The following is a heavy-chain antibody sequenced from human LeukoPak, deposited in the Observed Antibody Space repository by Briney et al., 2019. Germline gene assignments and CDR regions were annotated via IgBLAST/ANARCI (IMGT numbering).Heavy chain of an antibody. Sequence: PGGSLRLSCAASGFTFSSYAMHWVRQAPGKGLEWVAVISYDGSNKYYADSVKGRFTISRDNSKSTLYLQMNSLRAEDTAVHYCAKSRQLKIDHYFDYWGQGTLVTVSS. CDR2: ISYDGSNK. CDR1: GFTFSSYA. D-gene: IGHD1-1*01. V-gene: IGHV3-30*04. J-gene: IGHJ4*02. CDR3: AKSRQLKIDHYFDY.